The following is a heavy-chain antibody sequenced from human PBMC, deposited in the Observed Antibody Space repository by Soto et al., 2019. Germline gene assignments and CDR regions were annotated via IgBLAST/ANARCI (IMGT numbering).Heavy chain of an antibody. CDR1: GGSISSYY. CDR3: AGEWDYVWGSYRPQGFDP. D-gene: IGHD3-16*02. V-gene: IGHV4-59*01. Sequence: SETLSLTCTVSGGSISSYYWSWIRQPPGKGLEWIGYIYYSGSTNYNPSLKSRVTISVDTSKNQFSLKLSSVTAADTAVYYCAGEWDYVWGSYRPQGFDPWGQGTLVTVSS. J-gene: IGHJ5*02. CDR2: IYYSGST.